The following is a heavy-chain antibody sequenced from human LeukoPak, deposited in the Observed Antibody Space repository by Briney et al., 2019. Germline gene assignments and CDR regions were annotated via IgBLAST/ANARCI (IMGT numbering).Heavy chain of an antibody. D-gene: IGHD1-20*01. J-gene: IGHJ5*02. CDR1: GYTFTGYY. CDR2: ISAYNGNT. Sequence: ASVKVSCKASGYTFTGYYLHWVRQAPGQGLEWMGWISAYNGNTNYAQKLPGRVTMTTDTSTSTAYMELRSLRSDDTAVYYCARDLGYNWNVDWFDRWGQGTLVTVSS. V-gene: IGHV1-18*01. CDR3: ARDLGYNWNVDWFDR.